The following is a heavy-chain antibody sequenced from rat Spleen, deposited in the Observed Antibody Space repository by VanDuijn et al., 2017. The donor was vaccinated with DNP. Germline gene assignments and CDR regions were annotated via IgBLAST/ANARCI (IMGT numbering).Heavy chain of an antibody. CDR2: ISTGIGNT. J-gene: IGHJ4*01. D-gene: IGHD1-12*02. V-gene: IGHV5-25*01. CDR1: GFTFSNYY. CDR3: ARLRYYDGSYAMDA. Sequence: EVQLVESGGGLVQPGRSLKLSCAASGFTFSNYYMAWVRQAPTKGLEWVASISTGIGNTYYRDSVKGRFTISRDNAKSTLYLQMDSLRSEDTATYYCARLRYYDGSYAMDAWGQGTSVTVSS.